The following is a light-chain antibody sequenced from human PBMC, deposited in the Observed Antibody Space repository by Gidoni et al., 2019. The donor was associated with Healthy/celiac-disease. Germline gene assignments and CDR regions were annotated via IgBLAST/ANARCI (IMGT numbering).Light chain of an antibody. CDR2: DAS. V-gene: IGKV1-33*01. Sequence: DIQMTQSPSSLSASVGDRVTITCQASQDISTYLNWYQQKPGKAPKLLIYDASNLETGVPSRLSGSGSGTDLTFTISSLQPEDIATYYCQQYDNLPLTFGQGTKLEIK. CDR3: QQYDNLPLT. CDR1: QDISTY. J-gene: IGKJ2*01.